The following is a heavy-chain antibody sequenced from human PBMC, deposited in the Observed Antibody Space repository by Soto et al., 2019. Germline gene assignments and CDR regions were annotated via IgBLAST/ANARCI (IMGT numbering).Heavy chain of an antibody. V-gene: IGHV1-69*13. D-gene: IGHD5-12*01. CDR1: GGTFSSFG. Sequence: SVKVSCKASGGTFSSFGISWVRQAPGQGLEWMGGIIPVFGRPNYAQRFRGRLTITADESTNTGYMELIDLTSEDTTVYYCAREATGYDFWGQGTQVTVSS. J-gene: IGHJ4*02. CDR3: AREATGYDF. CDR2: IIPVFGRP.